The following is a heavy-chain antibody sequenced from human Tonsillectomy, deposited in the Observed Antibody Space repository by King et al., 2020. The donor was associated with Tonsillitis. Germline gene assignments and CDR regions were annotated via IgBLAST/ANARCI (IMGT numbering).Heavy chain of an antibody. J-gene: IGHJ3*02. D-gene: IGHD3-22*01. V-gene: IGHV4-59*08. CDR3: ARLRISFDSNHAFDI. CDR1: GGSISSYY. CDR2: ISYSGST. Sequence: VQLQESGPGLVKPSETLSLTCSLSGGSISSYYWNWIRQPPGKGLEWIGYISYSGSTEYNPSLKSRVAISVDTSKNQVSLRLRSVTAADTAVYYCARLRISFDSNHAFDIWGQGTMVTVSS.